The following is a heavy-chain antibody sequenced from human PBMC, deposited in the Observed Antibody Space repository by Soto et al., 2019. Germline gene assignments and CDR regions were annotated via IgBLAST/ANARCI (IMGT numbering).Heavy chain of an antibody. CDR1: GGSISSGGYS. V-gene: IGHV4-30-4*07. Sequence: SETLSLTCAVSGGSISSGGYSWSWIRQPPGKGLEWVGYIYSSGSTYVRPSLKSRVSMSVDTSKNQVSLKLTSVTAADTAVYYCARVPDRWGQGTLVTVSS. D-gene: IGHD2-2*01. CDR3: ARVPDR. CDR2: IYSSGST. J-gene: IGHJ5*02.